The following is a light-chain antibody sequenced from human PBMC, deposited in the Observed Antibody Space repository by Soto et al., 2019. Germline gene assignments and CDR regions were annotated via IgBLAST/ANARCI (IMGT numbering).Light chain of an antibody. Sequence: TQSPSTLSLSPPERSTLSCRASESISNHLAWYQQKPGQAPRLLMYAASSRATGIPDRFSGSGSGTDFTLTISRLEAEDFAVYYCQQSSSSPITFGQGTRLEIK. CDR3: QQSSSSPIT. CDR2: AAS. CDR1: ESISNH. J-gene: IGKJ5*01. V-gene: IGKV3-20*01.